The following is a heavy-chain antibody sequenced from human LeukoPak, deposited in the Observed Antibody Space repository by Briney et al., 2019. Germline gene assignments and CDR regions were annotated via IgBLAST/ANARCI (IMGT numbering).Heavy chain of an antibody. CDR2: IYTSGST. D-gene: IGHD3-22*01. J-gene: IGHJ5*02. CDR1: GGSINSGSYY. CDR3: ARQKDYDSRIFDP. Sequence: SQTLSLTCTVSGGSINSGSYYWSWIRQPAGKGLEWIGRIYTSGSTNYNPSLKSRVTISVDTSKNQFSLKLSSVTAADTAVYYCARQKDYDSRIFDPWGQGTLVTVSS. V-gene: IGHV4-61*02.